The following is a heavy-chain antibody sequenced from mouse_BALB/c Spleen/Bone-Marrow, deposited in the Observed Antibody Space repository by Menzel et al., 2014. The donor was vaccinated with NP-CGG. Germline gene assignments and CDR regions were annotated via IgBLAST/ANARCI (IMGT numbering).Heavy chain of an antibody. D-gene: IGHD4-1*01. Sequence: EVHLVESGAELVKPGDSVKLSCTASGFNFKDTYMHWVKQRPEQGLEWIGRIDPANGNTKYDPKFQGKAPITADTSSKTDYLQLRSLTSENSAVYYCARWEYYAMDYWGQGTSVTVSS. CDR3: ARWEYYAMDY. J-gene: IGHJ4*01. V-gene: IGHV14-3*02. CDR2: IDPANGNT. CDR1: GFNFKDTY.